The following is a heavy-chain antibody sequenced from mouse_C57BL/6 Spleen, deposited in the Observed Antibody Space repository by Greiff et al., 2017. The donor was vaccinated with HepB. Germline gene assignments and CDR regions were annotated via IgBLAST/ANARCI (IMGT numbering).Heavy chain of an antibody. J-gene: IGHJ1*03. V-gene: IGHV1-81*01. CDR1: GYTFTSYG. CDR2: IYPRSGNT. CDR3: ARPDDYGSSYRYFDV. D-gene: IGHD1-1*01. Sequence: VQLQQSGAELARPGASVKLSCKASGYTFTSYGISWVKQRTGQGLEWIGEIYPRSGNTYYNEKFKGKATLTADKSSSTAYMELRSLTSEDSAVYFCARPDDYGSSYRYFDVWGTGTTVTVSS.